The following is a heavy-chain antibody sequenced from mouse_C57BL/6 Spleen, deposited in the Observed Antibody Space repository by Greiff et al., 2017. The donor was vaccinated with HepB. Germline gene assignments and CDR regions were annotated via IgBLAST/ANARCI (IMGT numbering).Heavy chain of an antibody. V-gene: IGHV1-4*01. D-gene: IGHD2-4*01. J-gene: IGHJ2*01. CDR1: GYTFTSYT. CDR3: AREGDDYPYYFDY. Sequence: QVQLKESGAELARPGASVKMSCKASGYTFTSYTMHWVKQRPGQGLEWIGYINPSSGYTKYNQKFKDKATLTADKSSSTAYMQLSSLTSEDSAVYYCAREGDDYPYYFDYWGQGTTLTVSS. CDR2: INPSSGYT.